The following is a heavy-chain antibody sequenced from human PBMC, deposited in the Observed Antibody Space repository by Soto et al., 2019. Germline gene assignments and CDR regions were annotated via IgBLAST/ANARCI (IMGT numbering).Heavy chain of an antibody. CDR2: TYYRSKWYY. J-gene: IGHJ4*01. V-gene: IGHV6-1*01. D-gene: IGHD1-26*01. Sequence: PXQTLSLPCAITGDRVASNSAGWSWVRHSPSRGLEWLGRTYYRSKWYYEYAVSVRGRITINPDTSKNQYSLQLNSVTPEDTAVYFCARGEQYSGRIFDYWGQGTLVTVYS. CDR1: GDRVASNSAG. CDR3: ARGEQYSGRIFDY.